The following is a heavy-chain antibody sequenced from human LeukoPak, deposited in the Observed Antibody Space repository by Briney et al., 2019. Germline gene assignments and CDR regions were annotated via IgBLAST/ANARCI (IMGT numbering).Heavy chain of an antibody. V-gene: IGHV3-48*01. Sequence: GGSLRLSCAASGFTFSSYAMSWVRQAPGKGLEWVSYISSDSGTIYYADSVKGRFTISRDNAKKSLYLQMNSLRAEDTAVYYCARAAQPGFDPWGQGTLVTVSS. CDR2: ISSDSGTI. CDR1: GFTFSSYA. J-gene: IGHJ5*02. CDR3: ARAAQPGFDP. D-gene: IGHD1-14*01.